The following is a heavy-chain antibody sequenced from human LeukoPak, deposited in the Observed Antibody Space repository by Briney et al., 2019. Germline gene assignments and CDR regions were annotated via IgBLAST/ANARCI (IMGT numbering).Heavy chain of an antibody. D-gene: IGHD3-10*01. V-gene: IGHV1-46*01. CDR1: GYTFTNYY. J-gene: IGHJ4*02. CDR2: INPSGGST. CDR3: ARVPYGSADY. Sequence: ASVKVSCKASGYTFTNYYIHWVRQAPGQGLEWMGMINPSGGSTNYAQKFQGRVTMTRDTSTSTVYMELSSLGSEDTAVYYCARVPYGSADYWGQGTLVTVSS.